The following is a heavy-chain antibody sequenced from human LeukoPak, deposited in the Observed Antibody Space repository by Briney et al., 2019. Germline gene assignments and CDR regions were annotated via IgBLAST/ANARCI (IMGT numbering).Heavy chain of an antibody. J-gene: IGHJ4*02. CDR1: GFTFSNAW. Sequence: GGSLRLSCAASGFTFSNAWMSWVRQAPGKGLEWVGRIKSKTDGGTTDYAAPVKGRFTISRDDSKNTLYLQMNSLKTEDTAVYYCTTEYWVHVEMGIGGWGQGTLVTVSS. D-gene: IGHD5-24*01. CDR3: TTEYWVHVEMGIGG. V-gene: IGHV3-15*01. CDR2: IKSKTDGGTT.